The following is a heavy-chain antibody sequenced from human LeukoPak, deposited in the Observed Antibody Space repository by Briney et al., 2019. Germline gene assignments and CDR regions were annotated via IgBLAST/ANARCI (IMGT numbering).Heavy chain of an antibody. J-gene: IGHJ5*02. D-gene: IGHD1-1*01. Sequence: EASVKVSCKASGYTFTSFDINWVRQATGQGLEWMGWMNYNSGNTGYAQKFQGRVIMTSNISISTAYMELSSLRSEDSAVYYCARVKYNWNDIFENWFDPWGQGTLVTVSS. CDR1: GYTFTSFD. V-gene: IGHV1-8*01. CDR2: MNYNSGNT. CDR3: ARVKYNWNDIFENWFDP.